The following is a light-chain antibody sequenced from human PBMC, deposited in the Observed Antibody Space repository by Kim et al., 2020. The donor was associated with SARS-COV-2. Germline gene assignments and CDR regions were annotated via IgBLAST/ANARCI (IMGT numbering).Light chain of an antibody. CDR2: DVI. Sequence: GQSVTISCTGGSYDIGADDYVAWYQQYPGKAPKLILYDVINRPSGVPDRFSGSKSGYTASLTVSGLQAEDEADYYCSSYAGRKTLIFGGGTKVTVL. CDR1: SYDIGADDY. V-gene: IGLV2-8*01. CDR3: SSYAGRKTLI. J-gene: IGLJ1*01.